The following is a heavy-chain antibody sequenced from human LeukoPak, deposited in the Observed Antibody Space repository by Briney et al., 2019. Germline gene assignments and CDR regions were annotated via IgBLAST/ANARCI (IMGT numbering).Heavy chain of an antibody. V-gene: IGHV3-21*01. CDR3: ARDVIVGATSGNYYYYMDV. CDR1: GFTFSTYS. D-gene: IGHD1-26*01. Sequence: GGSLRLSCAASGFTFSTYSMNWVRQAPGKGLEWISFISASSIYIYYADSVKGRFTISRDNAKNSLYLQMNSLRAEDTAVYYCARDVIVGATSGNYYYYMDVWGKGTTATVSS. J-gene: IGHJ6*03. CDR2: ISASSIYI.